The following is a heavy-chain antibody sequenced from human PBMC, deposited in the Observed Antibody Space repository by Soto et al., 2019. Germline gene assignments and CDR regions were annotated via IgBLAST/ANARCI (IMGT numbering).Heavy chain of an antibody. D-gene: IGHD3-16*01. J-gene: IGHJ3*02. V-gene: IGHV3-23*01. CDR3: AQGGYYAGVDM. Sequence: EMQLLESGGGLVQPGGSLRLSCVASGFPFSSYAMSWVRQTPGQGLEWVSGISGSGVRTYYADSVKGRFTISRDNSNNTLSLPVHSLRVEDTAFYCCAQGGYYAGVDMWGQGTMVTVSA. CDR1: GFPFSSYA. CDR2: ISGSGVRT.